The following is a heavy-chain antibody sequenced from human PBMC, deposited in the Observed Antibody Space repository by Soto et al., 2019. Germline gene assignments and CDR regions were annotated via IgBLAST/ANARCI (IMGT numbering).Heavy chain of an antibody. D-gene: IGHD3-22*01. V-gene: IGHV3-30-3*01. CDR1: GFTLRNYA. CDR2: ISQNESDK. J-gene: IGHJ4*02. Sequence: QVQLVESGGAVVQPGRSLRLSCAVSGFTLRNYAMHWVRQAPGKGLEWVALISQNESDKPSPDSVKGRFTTSRDSYTNTLYLQMKSLRPEDTAVYYCARDVYYDGSGYRLSGIDYWGQGTLVVVSS. CDR3: ARDVYYDGSGYRLSGIDY.